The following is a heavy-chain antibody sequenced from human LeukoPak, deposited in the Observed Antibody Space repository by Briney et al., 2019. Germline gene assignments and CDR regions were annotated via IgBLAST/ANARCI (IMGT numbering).Heavy chain of an antibody. J-gene: IGHJ4*02. CDR3: AKRDRWEVYFDY. Sequence: GGSLRLSCAASGFTFSSYGMHWVRQAPGKGLEWVAFIRYDGSNKYYADSVKGRFTISRDNSKNTLYLQMNSLRAEDTAVYYCAKRDRWEVYFDYWGRGTLVTVSS. V-gene: IGHV3-30*02. D-gene: IGHD1-26*01. CDR1: GFTFSSYG. CDR2: IRYDGSNK.